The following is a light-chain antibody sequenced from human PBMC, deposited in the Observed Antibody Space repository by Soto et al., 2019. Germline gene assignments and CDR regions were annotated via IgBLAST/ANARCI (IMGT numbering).Light chain of an antibody. CDR3: QHYNSDPWT. CDR2: DAS. J-gene: IGKJ1*01. CDR1: QTIRRW. Sequence: DIEMTQSPATLSASVGDRVTITCRASQTIRRWLAWYQQRPGKAPKVLIYDASTLESGVPARFSGSGSETQFGLTISSLQPEDSATYYCQHYNSDPWTFGQGTKVDIK. V-gene: IGKV1-5*01.